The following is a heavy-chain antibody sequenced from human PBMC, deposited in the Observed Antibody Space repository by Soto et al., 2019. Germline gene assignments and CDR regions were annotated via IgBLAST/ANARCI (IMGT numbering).Heavy chain of an antibody. D-gene: IGHD1-20*01. J-gene: IGHJ4*02. CDR2: IYPHDSDT. CDR1: GYNFATYW. CDR3: ARRLDNTLDY. V-gene: IGHV5-51*01. Sequence: PGESLKISCKGSGYNFATYWIGWVRQMPGKGLEWMGLIYPHDSDTRYSPSFQGQVTISADKSMSTAYLQWSSLKASDTAMYFCARRLDNTLDYWGQGTLVTVSS.